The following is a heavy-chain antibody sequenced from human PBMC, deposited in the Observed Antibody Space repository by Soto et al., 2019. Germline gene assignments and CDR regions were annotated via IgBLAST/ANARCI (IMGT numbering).Heavy chain of an antibody. V-gene: IGHV3-30*18. CDR1: GFSLSSYA. CDR2: MSYDETEK. CDR3: AKDRRDGDFMHILVVDF. Sequence: QVQLVESGGGVVQPGGSLRLSCATSGFSLSSYAMHWVRQAPGKGLEWVALMSYDETEKYYADSVKGRFTISRDTSKNTLFLQMNNLRVEDTAVYYCAKDRRDGDFMHILVVDFWGQGALVTVSS. D-gene: IGHD2-15*01. J-gene: IGHJ4*02.